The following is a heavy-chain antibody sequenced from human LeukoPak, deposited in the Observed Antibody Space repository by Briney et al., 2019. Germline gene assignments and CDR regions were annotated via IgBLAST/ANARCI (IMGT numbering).Heavy chain of an antibody. D-gene: IGHD3-16*01. CDR1: GFTFSSYG. J-gene: IGHJ3*02. CDR2: IWYDGSNK. CDR3: AKGGYDYVWGGSRNDAFDI. Sequence: GGSLRLSCAASGFTFSSYGMHWVRQAPGKGLEWVAVIWYDGSNKYYADSVKGRFTISRDNSKNTLYLQMNSLRAEDTAVYYCAKGGYDYVWGGSRNDAFDIWGQGTMVTVSS. V-gene: IGHV3-33*06.